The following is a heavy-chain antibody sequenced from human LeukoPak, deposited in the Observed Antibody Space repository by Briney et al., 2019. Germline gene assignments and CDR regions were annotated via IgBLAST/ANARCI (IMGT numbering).Heavy chain of an antibody. Sequence: GESLKISCKGLEYSFTSYWTGGVGQMPGKGLEWMGIIYPGDSDTRYSPSFQGQVTISADKSISTAYLQWSSLKASDTAMYYCASSSSSWPIYYFDYWGQGTLVTVSS. CDR2: IYPGDSDT. CDR3: ASSSSSWPIYYFDY. D-gene: IGHD6-13*01. V-gene: IGHV5-51*01. CDR1: EYSFTSYW. J-gene: IGHJ4*02.